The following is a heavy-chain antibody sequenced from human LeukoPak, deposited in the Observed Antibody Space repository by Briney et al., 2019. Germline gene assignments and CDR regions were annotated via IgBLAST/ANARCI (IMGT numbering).Heavy chain of an antibody. CDR1: GGTISRYY. Sequence: SETLSLTCTVSGGTISRYYWSWIRQPPGKGLEWIGNIYYSGDTSYNPSLQSRVTISVDRSKNQFSLKLSSATAADTAVYYCATSPIFGVVSCWGQGTLVTVSS. J-gene: IGHJ4*02. V-gene: IGHV4-59*01. D-gene: IGHD3-3*02. CDR3: ATSPIFGVVSC. CDR2: IYYSGDT.